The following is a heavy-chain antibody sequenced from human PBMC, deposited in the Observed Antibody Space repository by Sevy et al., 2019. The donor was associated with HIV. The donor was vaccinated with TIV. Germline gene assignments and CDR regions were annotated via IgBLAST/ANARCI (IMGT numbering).Heavy chain of an antibody. D-gene: IGHD3-10*01. V-gene: IGHV1-24*01. Sequence: ASVKVSCKVSGYTLTELSMHWVRQAPGKGLEWMGGFDPEDGETIYALKFQGRVTMTEDTSTDTAYMELSSLRSEDTAVYYCATLNYYYGSGSYYTEGYDYYYYGMDVWGHGTTVTVSS. CDR2: FDPEDGET. CDR3: ATLNYYYGSGSYYTEGYDYYYYGMDV. CDR1: GYTLTELS. J-gene: IGHJ6*02.